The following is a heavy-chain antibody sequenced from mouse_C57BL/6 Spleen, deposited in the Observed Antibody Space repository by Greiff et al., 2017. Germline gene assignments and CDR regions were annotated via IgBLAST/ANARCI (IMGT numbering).Heavy chain of an antibody. CDR1: GFSLTSYG. D-gene: IGHD2-1*01. CDR2: LWSGGST. Sequence: QVQLKESGPGLVQPSQSLSITCTVSGFSLTSYGVHWVRQSPGTGLEWLGVLWSGGSTDYNAAFISRLSISKDNSKSKVYFKMNSLQADDTAIYYCARSGNYEYFHVWGTGTTVTVSA. J-gene: IGHJ1*03. V-gene: IGHV2-2*01. CDR3: ARSGNYEYFHV.